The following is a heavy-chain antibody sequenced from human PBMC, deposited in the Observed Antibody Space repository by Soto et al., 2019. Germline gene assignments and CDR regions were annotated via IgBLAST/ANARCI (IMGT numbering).Heavy chain of an antibody. J-gene: IGHJ4*02. D-gene: IGHD5-12*01. V-gene: IGHV3-30-3*01. CDR1: GFTFSSYA. CDR3: ARDSESGDESGGPHDY. Sequence: PGGSLRLSCAAPGFTFSSYAMHWVRQAPGKGLEWVALISYDGSNKYYADSVKGRFTISRDNSKNTLYLQMNSLRAEDTAVYYCARDSESGDESGGPHDYWGQGTLVTVSS. CDR2: ISYDGSNK.